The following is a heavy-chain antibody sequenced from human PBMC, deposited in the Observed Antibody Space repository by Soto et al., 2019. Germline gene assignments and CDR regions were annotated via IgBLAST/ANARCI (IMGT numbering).Heavy chain of an antibody. Sequence: GGSLRLSCAASGFTFGTYAMSWVSQAPGKGLEWVSVISGSGGSTNYADSVKGRFTISRDNSKNTLYLQMNSLRAEDTAVYYCAIGGGSGSYNKGKFDYWGQGTLVTVSS. D-gene: IGHD3-10*01. J-gene: IGHJ4*02. CDR3: AIGGGSGSYNKGKFDY. CDR1: GFTFGTYA. CDR2: ISGSGGST. V-gene: IGHV3-23*01.